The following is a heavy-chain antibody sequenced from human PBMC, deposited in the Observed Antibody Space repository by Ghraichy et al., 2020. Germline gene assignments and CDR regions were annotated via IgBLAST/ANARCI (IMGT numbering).Heavy chain of an antibody. CDR1: GGSLISGTHY. J-gene: IGHJ3*02. D-gene: IGHD2/OR15-2a*01. CDR3: ARTSFVRAFDI. Sequence: SETLSLTCTVSGGSLISGTHYWIWIRQHPGKGLEWIGYISHSGSTHDNPSLMGRVTISVETSKNQFSLNLSSVTAADTAVYYCARTSFVRAFDIWGQGTLVTVSS. V-gene: IGHV4-31*03. CDR2: ISHSGST.